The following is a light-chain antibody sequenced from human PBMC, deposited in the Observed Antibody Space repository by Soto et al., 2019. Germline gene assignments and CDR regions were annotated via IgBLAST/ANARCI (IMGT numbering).Light chain of an antibody. CDR2: DVT. J-gene: IGLJ2*01. CDR3: CSYAGSYTLV. CDR1: GSDVGGYNY. Sequence: QSALTQPRSVSGSPGQSVTISCTGTGSDVGGYNYVSWYQQHPGKAPKLMINDVTKQPSGVPDRFSGSKSGNTASLTISGLQAEDEADYYCCSYAGSYTLVFGGGTKLTVL. V-gene: IGLV2-11*01.